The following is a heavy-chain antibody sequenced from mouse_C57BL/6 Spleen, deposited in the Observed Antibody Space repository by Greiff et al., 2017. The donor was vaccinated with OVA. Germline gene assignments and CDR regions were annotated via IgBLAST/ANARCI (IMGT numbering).Heavy chain of an antibody. CDR1: GYSFTGYY. CDR2: INPSTGGT. Sequence: VQLQQSGPELVKPGASVKISCKASGYSFTGYYMNWVKQSPEKSLEWIGEINPSTGGTTYNQKFTAKATLTVDKYSSTAYMQLKSLTSEDSAVYYWARESLIDPYFDYWGQGTTLTVSS. D-gene: IGHD6-5*01. V-gene: IGHV1-42*01. CDR3: ARESLIDPYFDY. J-gene: IGHJ2*01.